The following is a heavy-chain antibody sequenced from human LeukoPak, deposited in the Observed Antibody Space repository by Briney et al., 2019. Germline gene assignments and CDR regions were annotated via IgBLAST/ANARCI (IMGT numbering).Heavy chain of an antibody. CDR3: AKIGTYYDILTGYYSSVYFDY. D-gene: IGHD3-9*01. Sequence: PGGSLRLSCAASGFTFSSYAMSWVRQAPGKGLEWVSAISGSGGSTYYADPVKGRFTISRDNSKNTLYLQMNSLRAEDTAVYYCAKIGTYYDILTGYYSSVYFDYWGQGTLVTVSS. V-gene: IGHV3-23*01. CDR2: ISGSGGST. J-gene: IGHJ4*02. CDR1: GFTFSSYA.